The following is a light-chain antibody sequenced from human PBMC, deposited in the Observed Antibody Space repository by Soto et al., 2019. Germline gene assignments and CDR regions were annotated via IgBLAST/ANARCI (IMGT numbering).Light chain of an antibody. Sequence: EIVLTRSPATLSLSPGERATLSCRASQSVSSFLAWYQQKPGQAPRLLIYDASNRATGIPARFSGSGSGTDFTLTISSLEPEDFAVYYCQQRYNWPITFGQGTRLEIK. J-gene: IGKJ5*01. CDR1: QSVSSF. V-gene: IGKV3-11*01. CDR3: QQRYNWPIT. CDR2: DAS.